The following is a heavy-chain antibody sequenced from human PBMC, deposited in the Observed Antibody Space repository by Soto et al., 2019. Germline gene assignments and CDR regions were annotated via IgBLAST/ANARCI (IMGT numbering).Heavy chain of an antibody. D-gene: IGHD2-15*01. CDR2: ISSSSSII. J-gene: IGHJ4*02. CDR3: ARDVGYCGGGSCYGVVY. Sequence: EVQLVESGGGLVKPGGSLRLSCAASGFTFSSYSMNWVRQAPGKGLEWVSSISSSSSIIYYADSVKGRFTISRDNAKNSLYLQMNSLRAEDTAVYYCARDVGYCGGGSCYGVVYWGQGTLVTVSS. V-gene: IGHV3-21*01. CDR1: GFTFSSYS.